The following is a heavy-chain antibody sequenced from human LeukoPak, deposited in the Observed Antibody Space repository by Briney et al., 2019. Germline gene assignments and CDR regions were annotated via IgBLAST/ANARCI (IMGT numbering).Heavy chain of an antibody. V-gene: IGHV3-9*01. CDR2: VNWNSMKI. Sequence: PGGSLRLSCTGSGFNFGDLAMNWVQQAPGKGLEWVSVVNWNSMKIDYAASVKGRFTISRDNAKNSLYLEMNNLRTEDTAFYYCAKGSLSLPTSGFDHWGQGTPVTVSS. J-gene: IGHJ4*02. CDR3: AKGSLSLPTSGFDH. D-gene: IGHD2-8*02. CDR1: GFNFGDLA.